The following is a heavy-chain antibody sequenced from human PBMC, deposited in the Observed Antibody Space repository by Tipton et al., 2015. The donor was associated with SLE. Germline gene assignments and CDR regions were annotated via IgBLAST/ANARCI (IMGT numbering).Heavy chain of an antibody. CDR3: ARREGTGGWFDP. CDR1: GGSISSYY. V-gene: IGHV4-4*09. J-gene: IGHJ5*02. CDR2: IYTSGST. Sequence: TLSLTCTVSGGSISSYYWSWIRQPPGKGLEWIGYIYTSGSTNYNPSLKSRVTISVDTSKNQFSLKLSSVTAADTAVYYCARREGTGGWFDPWGQGTLVTVSS. D-gene: IGHD2-8*02.